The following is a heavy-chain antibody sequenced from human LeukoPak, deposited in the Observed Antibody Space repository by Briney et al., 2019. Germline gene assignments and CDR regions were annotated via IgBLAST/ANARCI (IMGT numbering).Heavy chain of an antibody. J-gene: IGHJ4*02. V-gene: IGHV3-30-3*01. D-gene: IGHD3-22*01. CDR1: GFTFSSYA. CDR2: ISYDGSNK. CDR3: ARPLNYYYDSSGYSGFFAY. Sequence: GGSLRLSCAASGFTFSSYAMHWVRQAPGKGLEWVAVISYDGSNKYYADSVKGRFTISRDNSKNTLYLQMNSLRAEDTAVYYCARPLNYYYDSSGYSGFFAYWGQGTLVTVSS.